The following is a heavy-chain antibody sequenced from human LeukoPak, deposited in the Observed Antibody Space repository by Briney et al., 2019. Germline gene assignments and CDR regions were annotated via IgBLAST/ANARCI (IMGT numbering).Heavy chain of an antibody. V-gene: IGHV3-23*01. CDR2: ISGGGRT. J-gene: IGHJ4*02. D-gene: IGHD4-17*01. CDR1: GFTFSSYA. CDR3: AKATDDYGVYLYFDY. Sequence: PGRSLRLSCAASGFTFSSYAMSWVRQAPAKGLEWVSAISGGGRTYYADSVKGRFTISRDNTNDTLYLQMNSLRAEDTAVYYCAKATDDYGVYLYFDYWGQGTLVTVSS.